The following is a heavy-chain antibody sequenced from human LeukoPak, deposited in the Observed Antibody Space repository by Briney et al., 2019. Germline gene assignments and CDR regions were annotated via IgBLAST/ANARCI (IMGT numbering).Heavy chain of an antibody. CDR2: IYPGDSDT. D-gene: IGHD3-22*01. CDR3: ARRADSSAYYTY. J-gene: IGHJ4*02. Sequence: GESLKISCKGSGYSFTNYWIGWVRQMPGKGPEWMGIIYPGDSDTRYSPSFQGQVTISADKSIGTAYLQWGSLKASDTAMYYCARRADSSAYYTYWGQGTLVTVSS. V-gene: IGHV5-51*01. CDR1: GYSFTNYW.